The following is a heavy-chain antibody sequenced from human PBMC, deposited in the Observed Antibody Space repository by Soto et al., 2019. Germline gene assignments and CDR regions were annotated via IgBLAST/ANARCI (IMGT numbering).Heavy chain of an antibody. V-gene: IGHV4-31*03. J-gene: IGHJ6*03. D-gene: IGHD2-2*01. CDR1: GGSISSGGYY. CDR2: IYYSGST. Sequence: QVQLQESGPGLVKPSQTLSLTCTVSGGSISSGGYYWSWIRQHPGKGLEWIGYIYYSGSTYYNPSLKSRVTRSVDTSKNQFSLKLSSVTAADTAVYYCARALRGVVVPDSYYYYYMDVWGKGTTVTVSS. CDR3: ARALRGVVVPDSYYYYYMDV.